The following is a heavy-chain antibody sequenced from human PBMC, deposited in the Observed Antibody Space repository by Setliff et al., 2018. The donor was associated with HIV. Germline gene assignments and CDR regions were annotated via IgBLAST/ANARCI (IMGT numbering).Heavy chain of an antibody. CDR3: VRGYCSSTTCYEDYYYMDV. CDR2: VYYSGRT. V-gene: IGHV4-39*07. J-gene: IGHJ6*03. Sequence: SETLSLTCTVSGGSISSSGPGYYWGWVRQPPGGGLEWIGSVYYSGRTYYNPSLKARVTLSVDMSKNQVFLRLSSVTAADTAVYYCVRGYCSSTTCYEDYYYMDVWGKGSTVTVS. CDR1: GGSISSSGPGYY. D-gene: IGHD2-2*01.